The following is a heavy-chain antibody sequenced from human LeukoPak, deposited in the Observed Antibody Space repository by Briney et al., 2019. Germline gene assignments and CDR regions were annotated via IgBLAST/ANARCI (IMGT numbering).Heavy chain of an antibody. V-gene: IGHV3-23*01. CDR3: AKSFLHGSRYYDSSGFPDDAFDI. CDR2: ISGSGGST. Sequence: PGGSLRLSCAASGFTFSSYGMSWVRQAPGKGLEWVSAISGSGGSTYYADSVKGRFTISRDNSKNTLYLQMNSLRAEDTAVYYCAKSFLHGSRYYDSSGFPDDAFDIWGQGTMVTVSS. CDR1: GFTFSSYG. D-gene: IGHD3-22*01. J-gene: IGHJ3*02.